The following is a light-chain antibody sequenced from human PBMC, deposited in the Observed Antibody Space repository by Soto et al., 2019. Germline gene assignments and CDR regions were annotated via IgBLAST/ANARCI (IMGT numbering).Light chain of an antibody. CDR3: QQYNNWPLT. Sequence: EIVMTQSPATLSVSPGESVTLSCRASQSVTSHLASYQQHPGQAPRLLIYDPSNSSTGIPARFSGSGSVTDLTLNISSLESEDSAVYYCQQYNNWPLTFGQGTKVEIK. CDR1: QSVTSH. J-gene: IGKJ1*01. V-gene: IGKV3D-15*01. CDR2: DPS.